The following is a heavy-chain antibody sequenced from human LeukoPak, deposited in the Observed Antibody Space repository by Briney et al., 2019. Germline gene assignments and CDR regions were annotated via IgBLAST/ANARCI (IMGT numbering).Heavy chain of an antibody. V-gene: IGHV4-34*01. Sequence: PSETLSLTCAVYGGSFSGYYWSWIRQPPGKGLEWIGEINHSGSTNYNPSLKSRVTISVDTSKNQSSLKLSSVTAADTAVYYCARGRDGVVINWFDPWGQGTLVTVSS. D-gene: IGHD3-3*01. J-gene: IGHJ5*02. CDR1: GGSFSGYY. CDR3: ARGRDGVVINWFDP. CDR2: INHSGST.